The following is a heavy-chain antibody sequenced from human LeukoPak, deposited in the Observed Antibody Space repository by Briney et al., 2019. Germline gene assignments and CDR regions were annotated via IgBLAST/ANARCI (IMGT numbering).Heavy chain of an antibody. D-gene: IGHD6-19*01. CDR2: ISGSGGST. CDR1: GFTFSSYA. J-gene: IGHJ6*02. Sequence: HPGGSLRLSCAASGFTFSSYAMSWVRQAPGKGLEWVSAISGSGGSTYYADSVKGRFTISRDNSKNTPYLQMNSLRAEDTAVYYCAKGSYSSGWYASYYYYGMDVWGQGTTVTVSS. V-gene: IGHV3-23*01. CDR3: AKGSYSSGWYASYYYYGMDV.